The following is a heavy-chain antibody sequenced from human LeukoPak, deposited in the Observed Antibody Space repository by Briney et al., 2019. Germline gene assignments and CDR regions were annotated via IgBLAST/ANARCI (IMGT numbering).Heavy chain of an antibody. D-gene: IGHD2-15*01. CDR1: GNTLTEVS. J-gene: IGHJ1*01. V-gene: IGHV1-24*01. CDR2: FDPEDGET. CDR3: ATVGYCSGGSCYRYFQH. Sequence: ASVKVSCKVSGNTLTEVSIHWVRQTPGTGLEWMGGFDPEDGETIYAQKFQGRVTMTEDTSTDTAYMELSSLRSEDTAVYYCATVGYCSGGSCYRYFQHWGQGTLVTVSS.